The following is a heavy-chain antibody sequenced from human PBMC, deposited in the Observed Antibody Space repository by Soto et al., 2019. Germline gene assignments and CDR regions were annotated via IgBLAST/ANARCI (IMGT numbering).Heavy chain of an antibody. D-gene: IGHD4-4*01. J-gene: IGHJ6*02. CDR2: IVPIFGTA. CDR1: GGTFSSYA. V-gene: IGHV1-69*13. CDR3: ARDTVTRIYYYYGMDV. Sequence: SVKVSCKASGGTFSSYAISWVRQAPGQGLEWMGGIVPIFGTANYAQRFQGRVTITADESTSTAYMELSSLRSEDTAVYYCARDTVTRIYYYYGMDVWGQGTTVTVSS.